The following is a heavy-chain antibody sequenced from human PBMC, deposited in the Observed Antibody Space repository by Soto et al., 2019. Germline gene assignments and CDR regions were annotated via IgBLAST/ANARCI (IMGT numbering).Heavy chain of an antibody. CDR3: AREGSYSAYNFAHGIQLWFFDF. Sequence: SETLSLTCTVSGGSINTFYWSWVRQPAGKGLEWIGRIFSSGSTSFNPSLESRVAMSVDTSKNHFSLNLSSVTAADMAVYYCAREGSYSAYNFAHGIQLWFFDFWGQGALVTVSS. J-gene: IGHJ4*02. CDR2: IFSSGST. D-gene: IGHD5-12*01. CDR1: GGSINTFY. V-gene: IGHV4-4*07.